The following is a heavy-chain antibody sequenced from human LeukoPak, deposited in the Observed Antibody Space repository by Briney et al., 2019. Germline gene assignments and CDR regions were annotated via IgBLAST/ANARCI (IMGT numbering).Heavy chain of an antibody. D-gene: IGHD5-24*01. J-gene: IGHJ3*02. CDR1: GYSFTTYW. CDR3: TRSPRDGYHDAFDI. CDR2: IYPGDSET. V-gene: IGHV5-51*01. Sequence: GESLKISCRGSGYSFTTYWIDWVRQMPGEGLEWMGIIYPGDSETRYSPSFQGQVTISADKSITTDYLQWASLKASDTAMYYCTRSPRDGYHDAFDIWGQGTMVTVFS.